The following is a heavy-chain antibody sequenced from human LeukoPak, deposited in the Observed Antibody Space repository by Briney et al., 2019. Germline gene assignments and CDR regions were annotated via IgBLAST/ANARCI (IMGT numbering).Heavy chain of an antibody. CDR1: GYTLTELS. CDR3: ATSLTVVVTAHWYFDP. D-gene: IGHD2-21*02. V-gene: IGHV1-24*01. CDR2: FDPEDGET. J-gene: IGHJ2*01. Sequence: ASVKVSCKVSGYTLTELSMHWVRQAPGKGLEWMGGFDPEDGETIYAQKFQGRVTMTEDTSTDTAYMELSSLRSEDTAVYYCATSLTVVVTAHWYFDPWGRGTLVTVSS.